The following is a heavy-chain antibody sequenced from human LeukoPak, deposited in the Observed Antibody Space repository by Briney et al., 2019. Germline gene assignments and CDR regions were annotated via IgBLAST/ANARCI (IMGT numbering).Heavy chain of an antibody. CDR1: GGSISSGSYY. CDR3: ARGLKGSSPSLFWFDP. Sequence: PSETLSLTCTVSGGSISSGSYYWSWIRQPAGKGLEWIGRIYTSGSTNYNPSLKSRVTISVDTSKNQFSLKLSSVTAADTAVYYCARGLKGSSPSLFWFDPWGQGTLVTVSS. J-gene: IGHJ5*02. D-gene: IGHD6-13*01. V-gene: IGHV4-61*02. CDR2: IYTSGST.